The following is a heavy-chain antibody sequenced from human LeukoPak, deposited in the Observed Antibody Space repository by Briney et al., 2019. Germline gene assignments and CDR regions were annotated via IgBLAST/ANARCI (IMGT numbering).Heavy chain of an antibody. D-gene: IGHD3-9*01. J-gene: IGHJ4*02. CDR2: ISGSGGST. Sequence: GGSLRLSCAASGFTFSSYAMSWVRQAPGKGLEWVSAISGSGGSTYYADSVKGRFIISRDNSKNTLYLQMNSLRAEDTAVYYYGTFEYYDILTGNYFDYWGQGTLVTVSS. V-gene: IGHV3-23*01. CDR1: GFTFSSYA. CDR3: GTFEYYDILTGNYFDY.